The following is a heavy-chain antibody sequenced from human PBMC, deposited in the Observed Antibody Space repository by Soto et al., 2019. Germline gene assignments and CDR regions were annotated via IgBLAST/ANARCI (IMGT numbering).Heavy chain of an antibody. J-gene: IGHJ4*02. CDR1: GFTFSSFA. CDR3: AGPGYSSQDY. D-gene: IGHD5-18*01. Sequence: PGGGPRLSCAASGFTFSSFALSWVRQAPGKGLEWVSAISGSGDGTDYAASVKGRFTISRDNSKNTLYLQMNSLRAEDTAVYYCAGPGYSSQDYWGQGALVTVSS. CDR2: ISGSGDGT. V-gene: IGHV3-23*01.